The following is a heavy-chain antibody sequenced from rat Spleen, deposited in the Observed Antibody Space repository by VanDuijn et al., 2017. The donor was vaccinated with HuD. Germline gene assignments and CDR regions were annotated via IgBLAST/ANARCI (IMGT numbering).Heavy chain of an antibody. D-gene: IGHD4-3*01. CDR1: GFTFSNYG. Sequence: EVQLVEAGGGLVQPGRSLKLSCAASGFTFSNYGMAWVRQAPTKGLEWVATIRYDGNNTYYRDSVKGRFTVSRDNAKSTLYLQMDSLRSEDTATYYCARPRHNSGYAWFAYWGQGTLVTVSS. V-gene: IGHV5-29*01. CDR3: ARPRHNSGYAWFAY. J-gene: IGHJ3*01. CDR2: IRYDGNNT.